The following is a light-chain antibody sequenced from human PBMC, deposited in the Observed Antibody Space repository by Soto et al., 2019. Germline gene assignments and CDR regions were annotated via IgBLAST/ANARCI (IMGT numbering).Light chain of an antibody. CDR2: EVS. CDR3: SSYTSSSTHVV. Sequence: QSALTQPASVSGSPGQSITISCTGTSSDVGGYNYVSWYQPHPGKAPKLMIYEVSNRPSGVSNRFSGSKSGNTASLTISGLQAEDEADYDCSSYTSSSTHVVVGGGTKLTVL. V-gene: IGLV2-14*01. J-gene: IGLJ3*02. CDR1: SSDVGGYNY.